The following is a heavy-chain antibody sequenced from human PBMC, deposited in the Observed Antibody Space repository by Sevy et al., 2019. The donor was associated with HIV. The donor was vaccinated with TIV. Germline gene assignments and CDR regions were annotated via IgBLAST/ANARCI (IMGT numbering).Heavy chain of an antibody. V-gene: IGHV1-8*01. CDR1: GYTFTSYD. CDR2: MNPNSGNT. D-gene: IGHD5-12*01. Sequence: ASVKVSCKASGYTFTSYDINWVRLATGQGLEWMGWMNPNSGNTGYAQKFQGRVTMTRNTSISTAYMELSSLRSEDTAVYYCARGWRWLQLPDYWGQGTLVTVSS. CDR3: ARGWRWLQLPDY. J-gene: IGHJ4*02.